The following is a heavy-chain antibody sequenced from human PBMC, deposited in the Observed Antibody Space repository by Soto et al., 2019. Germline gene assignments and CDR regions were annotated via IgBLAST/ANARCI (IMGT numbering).Heavy chain of an antibody. J-gene: IGHJ5*02. V-gene: IGHV4-61*01. CDR2: IYYSGST. CDR3: AREDPYSGFDP. CDR1: GGSGSSGSYY. D-gene: IGHD2-15*01. Sequence: QVQLQESGPGLVKPSETLSLTCTVSGGSGSSGSYYWSWIRQPPGKGLEWIGYIYYSGSTNFNHSLKSRVTISVATAKNLLSLTLSSVTAADTAVYYCAREDPYSGFDPWGQGNLVTVSS.